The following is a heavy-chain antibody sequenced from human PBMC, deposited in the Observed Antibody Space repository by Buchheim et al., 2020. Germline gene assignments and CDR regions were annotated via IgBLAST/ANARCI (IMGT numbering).Heavy chain of an antibody. V-gene: IGHV5-10-1*03. CDR1: GYSFTRSW. Sequence: EVQLVQSGAEVKKPGESLRISCKGSGYSFTRSWISWVRQMPGKGLEWIGRIDPSDSEINYRPSFQGHVAISADMSVNTASLQWSSLKASDSAMYYCTRENYDYWTGSHIGEYWGQGTL. CDR2: IDPSDSEI. CDR3: TRENYDYWTGSHIGEY. D-gene: IGHD3-3*01. J-gene: IGHJ4*02.